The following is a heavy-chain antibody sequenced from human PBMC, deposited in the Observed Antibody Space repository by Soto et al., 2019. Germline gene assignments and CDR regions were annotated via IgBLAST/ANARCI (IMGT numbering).Heavy chain of an antibody. CDR1: GGSFSGYY. CDR3: AITYYDFWSGWYNPKQYYGMDX. Sequence: SETLSLTCAVYGGSFSGYYWSWIRQPPGKGLEWIGEINHSGSTNYNPSLKSRVTISVDTSKNQFSLKLSSVTAADTAVYYCAITYYDFWSGWYNPKQYYGMDXWGQGTTVTVSX. CDR2: INHSGST. V-gene: IGHV4-34*01. D-gene: IGHD3-3*01. J-gene: IGHJ6*02.